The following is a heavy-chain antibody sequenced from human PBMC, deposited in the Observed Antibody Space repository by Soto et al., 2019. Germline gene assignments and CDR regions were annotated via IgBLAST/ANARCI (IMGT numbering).Heavy chain of an antibody. Sequence: QITLRESGPTLVKPTQTLTLSCTLSGFSINTGGVGVGWIRQPPGKAPEWLALLYWNDDEWYSPSLMYRLSVTKDASENRVVLTMTHLDPTDTGTYYCAKRRAISNKLFFDHWGQGALGTVSS. D-gene: IGHD4-4*01. CDR2: LYWNDDE. CDR3: AKRRAISNKLFFDH. V-gene: IGHV2-5*01. CDR1: GFSINTGGVG. J-gene: IGHJ4*02.